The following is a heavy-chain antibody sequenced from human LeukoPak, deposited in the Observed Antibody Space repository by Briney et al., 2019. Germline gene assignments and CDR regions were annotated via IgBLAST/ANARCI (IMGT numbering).Heavy chain of an antibody. CDR1: GGSISSYY. Sequence: KTSETLSLTCTVSGGSISSYYWSWIRQPPGKGLEWIGYIYYSGSTNYNPSLKSRVTISVDTSKNQFSLKLSSVTAADTAVYYCARHFPRGVLWFGELFFDYWGQGTLVTVSS. CDR2: IYYSGST. J-gene: IGHJ4*02. D-gene: IGHD3-10*01. V-gene: IGHV4-59*08. CDR3: ARHFPRGVLWFGELFFDY.